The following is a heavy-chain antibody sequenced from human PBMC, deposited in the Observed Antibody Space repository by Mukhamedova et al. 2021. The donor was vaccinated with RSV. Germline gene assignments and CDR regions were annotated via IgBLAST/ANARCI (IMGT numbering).Heavy chain of an antibody. CDR1: SIETYG. CDR3: VRESSYGAFDI. Sequence: SIETYGMNWVRQAPGKGLEWVSASCANDACTGYADSVKGRFTIARDNTKKSLYLQMNDLRAEDTALYHCVRESSYGAFDIWGQG. D-gene: IGHD2-2*01. J-gene: IGHJ3*02. V-gene: IGHV3-20*01. CDR2: SCANDACT.